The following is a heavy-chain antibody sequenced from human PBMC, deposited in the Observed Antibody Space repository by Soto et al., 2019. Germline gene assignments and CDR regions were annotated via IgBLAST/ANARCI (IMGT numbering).Heavy chain of an antibody. CDR3: AREGLLWFGELSVYFDY. D-gene: IGHD3-10*01. V-gene: IGHV1-3*01. J-gene: IGHJ4*02. CDR1: GYTLTYYA. CDR2: VNVGNGDT. Sequence: ASVKVSCTASGYTLTYYAIHWVRQAPGQRLEWMGWVNVGNGDTKYSQKFQGRVTITGDTSASTAYMELSSLTSEDTAVYYCAREGLLWFGELSVYFDYWGQGTLVTVSS.